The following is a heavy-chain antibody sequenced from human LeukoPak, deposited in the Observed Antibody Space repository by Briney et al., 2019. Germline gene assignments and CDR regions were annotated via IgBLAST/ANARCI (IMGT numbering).Heavy chain of an antibody. J-gene: IGHJ4*02. CDR3: ARRTHARDY. CDR1: GGSISSSSYY. D-gene: IGHD1-7*01. V-gene: IGHV4-39*01. Sequence: SETLSLTCTVSGGSISSSSYYWGWIRQPPGKGLEWIGSIYYSGSTYYNPSLKSRVTISVDTSKNQFSPKLSSVTAADTAVYYCARRTHARDYWGQGTLVTVSS. CDR2: IYYSGST.